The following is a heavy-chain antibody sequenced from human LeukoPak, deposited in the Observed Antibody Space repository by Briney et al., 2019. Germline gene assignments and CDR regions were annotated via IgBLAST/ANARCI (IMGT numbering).Heavy chain of an antibody. V-gene: IGHV3-23*01. Sequence: GGSLRLSCAASGYTFSGYAMSWVRQAPGKGLEWVSGVSGNGGSTYYADYVKGRFTISRDNSKNTLYLQMNSLRAEDTAVYYCAKDAASCGGDCYWGWFDPWGQGTLVTVSS. D-gene: IGHD2-21*02. CDR3: AKDAASCGGDCYWGWFDP. CDR2: VSGNGGST. J-gene: IGHJ5*02. CDR1: GYTFSGYA.